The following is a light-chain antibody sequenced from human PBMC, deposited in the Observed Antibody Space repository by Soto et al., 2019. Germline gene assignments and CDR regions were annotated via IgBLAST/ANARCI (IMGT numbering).Light chain of an antibody. V-gene: IGLV2-11*01. CDR3: CSYAGTFV. J-gene: IGLJ1*01. CDR1: SSDVGNYNY. CDR2: DVD. Sequence: QSALTQPRSLSGSRGQSVTISCTGTSSDVGNYNYVSWYQQHPGKAPKLMLYDVDKRPSGVPDRFSGSKSGNTASLTISGLQAEDEADYYCCSYAGTFVFGIGTKVTVL.